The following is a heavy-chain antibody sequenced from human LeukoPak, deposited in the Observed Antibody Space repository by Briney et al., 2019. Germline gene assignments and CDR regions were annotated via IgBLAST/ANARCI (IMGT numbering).Heavy chain of an antibody. J-gene: IGHJ4*02. D-gene: IGHD7-27*01. CDR1: GYTFTGYY. CDR3: ARGATKLGSSLL. CDR2: INSDGSST. V-gene: IGHV3-74*01. Sequence: SCKASGYTFTGYYMHWVRQAPGKGLVWVSRINSDGSSTSYADSVKGRFTISRDNAKNTLYLQMNSLRAEDTAVYYCARGATKLGSSLLWGQGTLVTVSS.